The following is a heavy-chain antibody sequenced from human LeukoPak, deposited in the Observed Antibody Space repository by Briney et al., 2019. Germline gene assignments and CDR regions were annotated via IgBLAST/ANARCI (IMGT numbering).Heavy chain of an antibody. J-gene: IGHJ3*02. CDR3: ARLRALSGHRGAFDI. Sequence: KSSETLSLTCAVYGGSFSDYSWTWIRQPPGKGLEWIGEINQSGGTNHNPSLKSRVTISVDTSDNRFSLHLSSVNAADTAIYYCARLRALSGHRGAFDIWGQGTLVTVSS. V-gene: IGHV4-34*01. CDR1: GGSFSDYS. CDR2: INQSGGT. D-gene: IGHD5/OR15-5a*01.